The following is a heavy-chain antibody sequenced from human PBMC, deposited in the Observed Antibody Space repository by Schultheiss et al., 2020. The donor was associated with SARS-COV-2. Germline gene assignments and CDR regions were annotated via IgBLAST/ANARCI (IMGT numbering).Heavy chain of an antibody. J-gene: IGHJ6*02. Sequence: ASVKVSCKASGYTFTGHFMHWVRQAPGQGLEWLGWISPANGATNFAQKFQGRVTMTRDTSISTAYMELSRLRSDDTAVYYCARVIVPLDYYYYGMDVWGQGTTVTVSS. CDR3: ARVIVPLDYYYYGMDV. D-gene: IGHD3-16*02. CDR1: GYTFTGHF. CDR2: ISPANGAT. V-gene: IGHV1-2*02.